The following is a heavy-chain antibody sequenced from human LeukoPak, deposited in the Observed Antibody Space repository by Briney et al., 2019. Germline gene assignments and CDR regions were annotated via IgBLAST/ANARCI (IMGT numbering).Heavy chain of an antibody. CDR2: IYYSGST. D-gene: IGHD1-1*01. CDR3: ARTTSYYYYGMDV. Sequence: PSETLSLTCTVSGGSISSCYWSWIRQPPGKGLEWIGYIYYSGSTNYNPSLKSRVTISVDTSKNQFSLKLSSVTAADTAVYYCARTTSYYYYGMDVWGHGTPVTVSS. CDR1: GGSISSCY. V-gene: IGHV4-59*01. J-gene: IGHJ6*02.